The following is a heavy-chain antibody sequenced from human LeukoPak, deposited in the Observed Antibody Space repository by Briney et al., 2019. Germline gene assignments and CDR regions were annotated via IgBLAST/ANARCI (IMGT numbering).Heavy chain of an antibody. Sequence: ASVKVSCKASGYTFTSYTMNWVRQAPGQGLEWMGWISTKTGNPTYAQGFTGRFVFSLDTSVSTAYLQISSLKADDTAVYYCARPKGSSGSSQYYFDSWAREPWSPSPQ. V-gene: IGHV7-4-1*02. J-gene: IGHJ4*02. CDR2: ISTKTGNP. D-gene: IGHD6-19*01. CDR1: GYTFTSYT. CDR3: ARPKGSSGSSQYYFDS.